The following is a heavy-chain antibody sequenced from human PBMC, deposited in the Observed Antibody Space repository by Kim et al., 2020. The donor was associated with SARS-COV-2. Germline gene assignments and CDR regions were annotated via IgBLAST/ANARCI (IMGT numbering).Heavy chain of an antibody. CDR2: IYPGDSDT. CDR3: ARRGGEYSIWGYYYYYGMDV. Sequence: GESLKISCKGSGYSFTSYWIGWVRQMPGKGLEWMGIIYPGDSDTRYSPSFQGQVTISADKSISTAYLQWSSLKASDTAMYYCARRGGEYSIWGYYYYYGMDVWGQGTTVTVSS. V-gene: IGHV5-51*01. CDR1: GYSFTSYW. J-gene: IGHJ6*02. D-gene: IGHD6-6*01.